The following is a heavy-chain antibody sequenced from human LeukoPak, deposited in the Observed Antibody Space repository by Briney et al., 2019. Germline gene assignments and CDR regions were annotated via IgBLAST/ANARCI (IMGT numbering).Heavy chain of an antibody. V-gene: IGHV3-7*01. Sequence: GGSLRLSCAASGFTLRSYSMNWVRQAPGKGLEWVANIKQDGSEKYYVDSVKGRFTISRDNAKNSLFLRMNSLRAEDTAVYYCARLMTTENAFDIWGQGTMVTVSS. J-gene: IGHJ3*02. CDR3: ARLMTTENAFDI. CDR2: IKQDGSEK. D-gene: IGHD4-17*01. CDR1: GFTLRSYS.